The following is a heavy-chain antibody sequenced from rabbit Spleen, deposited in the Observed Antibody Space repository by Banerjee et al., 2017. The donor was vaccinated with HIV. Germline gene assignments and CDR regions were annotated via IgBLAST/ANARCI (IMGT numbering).Heavy chain of an antibody. CDR1: GFSFSSSYY. CDR3: ARGSAAMTMVITGFYLNL. CDR2: IYTGSSGST. J-gene: IGHJ4*01. D-gene: IGHD2-1*01. Sequence: QEQLVESGGDLVKPGTSLTLTCTASGFSFSSSYYICWVRQAPGKGLECIACIYTGSSGSTYYANCAKGPFAISKTSSTTLTLQTTSLTVADTATYFCARGSAAMTMVITGFYLNLWGPGTLVTVS. V-gene: IGHV1S45*01.